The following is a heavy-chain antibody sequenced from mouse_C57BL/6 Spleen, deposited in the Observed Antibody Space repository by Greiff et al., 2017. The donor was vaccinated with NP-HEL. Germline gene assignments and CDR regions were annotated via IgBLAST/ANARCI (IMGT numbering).Heavy chain of an antibody. Sequence: QVQLKQSGAELAKPGASVKLSCKASGYTFTSSWMHWVKQRPGQGLEWIGYINPSSGYTKYNQKFKDKATLTADKASSTAYMQLSSLTYEDSAVYYCAREDYDYDGGYAMDYWGQGTSVTVSS. CDR3: AREDYDYDGGYAMDY. J-gene: IGHJ4*01. V-gene: IGHV1-7*01. CDR2: INPSSGYT. D-gene: IGHD2-4*01. CDR1: GYTFTSSW.